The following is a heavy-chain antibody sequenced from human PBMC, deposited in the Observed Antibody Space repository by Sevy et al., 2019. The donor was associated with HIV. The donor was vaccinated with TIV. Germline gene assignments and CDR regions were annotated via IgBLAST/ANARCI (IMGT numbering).Heavy chain of an antibody. V-gene: IGHV3-21*01. J-gene: IGHJ4*02. CDR2: ISSGSSYI. CDR3: ARNLDYYASGPPDS. Sequence: GGSLRLSCAASGFTFSYYNMNWVRQAPGKGLEWVSSISSGSSYIFYVDSVKGRFTISRDNAKDSLFLQMNSLRAEDTAVYYCARNLDYYASGPPDSWGRGTWSPSP. D-gene: IGHD3-10*01. CDR1: GFTFSYYN.